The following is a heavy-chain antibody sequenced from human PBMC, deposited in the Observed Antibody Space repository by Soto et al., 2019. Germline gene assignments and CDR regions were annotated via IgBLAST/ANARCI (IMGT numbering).Heavy chain of an antibody. J-gene: IGHJ6*02. CDR1: GFTFDSYA. D-gene: IGHD3-22*01. Sequence: GGSLRLSCVASGFTFDSYAMNWVRQAPGRGLEWVSAITGSGGGAYYADSVKGRFTISRDNSKNTVYLQMNGLTAEDTGVFYCAKALSYDSGGYYDYYDYGMEVWGQGTTVTVSS. V-gene: IGHV3-23*01. CDR2: ITGSGGGA. CDR3: AKALSYDSGGYYDYYDYGMEV.